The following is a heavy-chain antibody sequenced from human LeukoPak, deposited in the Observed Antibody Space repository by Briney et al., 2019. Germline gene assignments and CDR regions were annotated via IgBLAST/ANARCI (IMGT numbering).Heavy chain of an antibody. CDR2: IYYSGST. D-gene: IGHD5-12*01. Sequence: SETLSLTCTVSGGSISSYYWSWIRQPPGKGLEWIGYIYYSGSTNYNPSLKSRVTISVDTSKNQFSLKLSSVTAADTAVYYCARLSGYGWESFYDYWGQGTLVTVSS. V-gene: IGHV4-59*01. CDR1: GGSISSYY. CDR3: ARLSGYGWESFYDY. J-gene: IGHJ4*02.